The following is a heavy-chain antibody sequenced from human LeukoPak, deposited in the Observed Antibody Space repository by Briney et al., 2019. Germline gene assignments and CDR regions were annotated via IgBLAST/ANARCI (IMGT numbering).Heavy chain of an antibody. CDR1: DGSFSGYY. Sequence: SSETLSLTCAVYDGSFSGYYWSWIRQPPGKGLEWIGEINHSGSTNYNPSLKSRVTISVDTSKSQFSLKLSTVTAADTAVYYCASRGDRYCSSTSCWTYDYWGQGTLVTVSS. CDR2: INHSGST. D-gene: IGHD2-2*01. J-gene: IGHJ4*02. CDR3: ASRGDRYCSSTSCWTYDY. V-gene: IGHV4-34*01.